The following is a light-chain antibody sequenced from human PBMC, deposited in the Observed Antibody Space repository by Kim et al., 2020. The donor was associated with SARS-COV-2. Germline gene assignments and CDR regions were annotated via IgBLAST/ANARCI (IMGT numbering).Light chain of an antibody. CDR1: QDIRND. V-gene: IGKV1-17*01. Sequence: ASVGDRVTITCRASQDIRNDLVWYQQNPGRAPKRLIYGAYSLQSGVPSRFSGSRSGTEFTLTISCVQPKYFETYFCLQHSTHPINFGQGTRLEIK. CDR3: LQHSTHPIN. CDR2: GAY. J-gene: IGKJ5*01.